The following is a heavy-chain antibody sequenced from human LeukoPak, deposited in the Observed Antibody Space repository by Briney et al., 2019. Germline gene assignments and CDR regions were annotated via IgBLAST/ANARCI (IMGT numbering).Heavy chain of an antibody. D-gene: IGHD6-13*01. V-gene: IGHV3-30*18. Sequence: GGSLRLSCVASGFTFSSYGMHWVRQAPGKGLEWVAVISYDGSNKYYADSVKGRFTISRDNSKNTLYLQMNSLRAEDTAVYYCAKIAAAGSFDYWGQGTLVTVSS. CDR3: AKIAAAGSFDY. J-gene: IGHJ4*02. CDR2: ISYDGSNK. CDR1: GFTFSSYG.